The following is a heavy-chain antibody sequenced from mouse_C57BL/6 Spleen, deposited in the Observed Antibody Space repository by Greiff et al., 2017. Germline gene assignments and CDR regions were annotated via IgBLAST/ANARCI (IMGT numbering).Heavy chain of an antibody. Sequence: VQLQESGPELVKPGASVKISCKASGYSFTSYYIHWVKQRPGQGLEWIGWIYPGSGNTKYNEKFKGKATLTADTSSSTAYMQLSSLTSEDSAVYYCARIDYSNYGYFDVWGTGTTVTVSS. CDR1: GYSFTSYY. CDR2: IYPGSGNT. V-gene: IGHV1-66*01. CDR3: ARIDYSNYGYFDV. J-gene: IGHJ1*03. D-gene: IGHD2-5*01.